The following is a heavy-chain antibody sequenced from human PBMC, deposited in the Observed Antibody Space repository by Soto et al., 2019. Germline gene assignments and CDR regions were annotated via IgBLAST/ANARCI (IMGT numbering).Heavy chain of an antibody. V-gene: IGHV4-30-4*01. CDR3: ARAYYYDSSGYSNWFDP. CDR2: IYYSGST. J-gene: IGHJ5*02. Sequence: SETLSLTCTVSGGSISSGDYYWSWIRQPPGKGLEWIGYIYYSGSTYYNPSLKSRVTISVDTSKNQFSLKLSSVTAADTAVYYCARAYYYDSSGYSNWFDPWGQGTLVTVSS. D-gene: IGHD3-22*01. CDR1: GGSISSGDYY.